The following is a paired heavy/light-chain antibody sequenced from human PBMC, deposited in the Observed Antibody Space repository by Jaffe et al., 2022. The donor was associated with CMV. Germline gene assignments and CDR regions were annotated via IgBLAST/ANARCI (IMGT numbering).Light chain of an antibody. V-gene: IGKV2-24*01. J-gene: IGKJ3*01. CDR2: LVS. CDR3: AQATHLPFT. Sequence: DIVMTQTPLSSPVTLGQPASISCRSSQSLVHSDGNTYFSWLQQRPGQPPRLLIYLVSKRFSGVPDRFSGSGAGTDFTLKISRVEAEDVGVYYCAQATHLPFTFGPGTKVDIK. CDR1: QSLVHSDGNTY.
Heavy chain of an antibody. CDR3: TLNGGSAFDI. V-gene: IGHV3-15*01. Sequence: EVQLVESGGDLVKPGGSLRLSCAASGFTFSNAWMNWVRQAPGKGLEWVGRIKSKTGGGTTDYAVPVKGRFTISRDDSKSTLFLQMNSLETEDTAIYYCTLNGGSAFDIWGQGTRVTVSS. CDR2: IKSKTGGGTT. CDR1: GFTFSNAW. D-gene: IGHD1-1*01. J-gene: IGHJ3*02.